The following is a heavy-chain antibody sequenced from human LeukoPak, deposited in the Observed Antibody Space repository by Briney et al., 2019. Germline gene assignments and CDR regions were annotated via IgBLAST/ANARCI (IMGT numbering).Heavy chain of an antibody. Sequence: PSETLSLTCAVYGGSFSGYYWSWIRQPPGKGLEWIGEINHSGSTNYNPSLKSRVTISVDTFKNQFSLKLSSVTAADTAVYYCARHDKLRALRGVTPKPVGFGYWGQGTLVTVSS. CDR2: INHSGST. CDR3: ARHDKLRALRGVTPKPVGFGY. V-gene: IGHV4-34*01. J-gene: IGHJ4*02. D-gene: IGHD3-16*01. CDR1: GGSFSGYY.